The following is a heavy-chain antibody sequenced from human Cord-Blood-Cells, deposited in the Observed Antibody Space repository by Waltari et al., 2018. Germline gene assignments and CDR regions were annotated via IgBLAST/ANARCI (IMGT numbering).Heavy chain of an antibody. CDR2: ISSSSSTI. Sequence: WVRQAPGKGLEWVSYISSSSSTIYYADSVKGRFTISRDNAKNSLYLQMNSLRDEDTAVYYCARDFYYDSSGPDYWGQGTLVTVSS. V-gene: IGHV3-48*02. D-gene: IGHD3-22*01. CDR3: ARDFYYDSSGPDY. J-gene: IGHJ4*02.